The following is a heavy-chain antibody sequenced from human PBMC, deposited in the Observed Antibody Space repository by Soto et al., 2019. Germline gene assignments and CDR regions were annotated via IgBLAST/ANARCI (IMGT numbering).Heavy chain of an antibody. D-gene: IGHD6-6*01. CDR3: ARNGTYSSSLSQYSGMDV. J-gene: IGHJ6*02. V-gene: IGHV1-69*13. Sequence: SVKVSCKASGGTFANFIMNWVRQTPGQGLEWMGGIVPMFGTATYAEKFKGRVTISATESTSTAYMELTSLRSEDTAVYYCARNGTYSSSLSQYSGMDVWGQGTTVTVSS. CDR1: GGTFANFI. CDR2: IVPMFGTA.